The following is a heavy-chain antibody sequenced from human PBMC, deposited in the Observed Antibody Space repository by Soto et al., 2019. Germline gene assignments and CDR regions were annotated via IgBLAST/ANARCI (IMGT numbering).Heavy chain of an antibody. CDR1: GFPFRTYE. J-gene: IGHJ6*02. CDR3: VRDLVGATIPLMYGMDV. D-gene: IGHD1-26*01. CDR2: ISSGGSNI. Sequence: GGSLRLSCAASGFPFRTYEMNWVRQAPGKGLEWLSYISSGGSNIHYGDSVKGRFTISRDNAKNSLFLQMNSLRAEDTAVYYCVRDLVGATIPLMYGMDVWGQGTTVTAP. V-gene: IGHV3-48*03.